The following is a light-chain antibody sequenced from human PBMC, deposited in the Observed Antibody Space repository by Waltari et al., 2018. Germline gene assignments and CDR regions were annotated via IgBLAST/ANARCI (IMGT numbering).Light chain of an antibody. J-gene: IGKJ1*01. CDR3: QQYNNWPPWT. V-gene: IGKV3-15*01. Sequence: EIVMTQSPATLSLSPGERATLSCRASQSGNINLAWYQQKPGQGPRLLIYGASTRATAIPARFSGSGSGTEFTLTISSLQSEDFAVYYCQQYNNWPPWTFGQGTKVEIK. CDR2: GAS. CDR1: QSGNIN.